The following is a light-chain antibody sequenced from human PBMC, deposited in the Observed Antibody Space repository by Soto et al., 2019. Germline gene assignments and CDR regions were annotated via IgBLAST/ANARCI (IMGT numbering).Light chain of an antibody. CDR2: DVS. Sequence: EVVMTQSPATLSLSPGERATLFCRASQSINSHLAWYQQKPGQAPRLLIYDVSTRATGVPARFSGSGSGTEFTLTISSLQSEDFAVYFCQQYSNWPPYTFGQGTKLEIK. CDR3: QQYSNWPPYT. V-gene: IGKV3-15*01. CDR1: QSINSH. J-gene: IGKJ2*01.